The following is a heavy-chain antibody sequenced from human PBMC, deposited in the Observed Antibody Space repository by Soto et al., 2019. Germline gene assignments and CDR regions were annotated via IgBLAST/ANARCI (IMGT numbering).Heavy chain of an antibody. CDR3: ARSPINNHPLHYYYGMDV. D-gene: IGHD1-1*01. V-gene: IGHV3-53*01. CDR1: GFTVSSNY. Sequence: EVQLVESGGGLIQPGGSLRLSCAASGFTVSSNYMSWVRQAPGKGLEWVSVIYSGGSTYYADSVKGRFTISRDNSKNTLYLQMNSLRAEDTAVYYCARSPINNHPLHYYYGMDVWGQGTTVTVSS. J-gene: IGHJ6*02. CDR2: IYSGGST.